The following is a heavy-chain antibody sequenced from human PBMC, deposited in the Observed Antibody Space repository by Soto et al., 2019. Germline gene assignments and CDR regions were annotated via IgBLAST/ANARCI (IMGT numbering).Heavy chain of an antibody. J-gene: IGHJ6*02. CDR3: ARGDREDIAVVIGVRPGEYGVDV. CDR1: GFTFSSYA. Sequence: GGSLRLSCAGSGFTFSSYAMHWVRQAPGKGLECVAVISYDGGNKFYRDYVKGRFTISRDNSKNTLYLQINSLRYEDTAVYYCARGDREDIAVVIGVRPGEYGVDVWGQGTTVTVSS. V-gene: IGHV3-30-3*01. D-gene: IGHD2-15*01. CDR2: ISYDGGNK.